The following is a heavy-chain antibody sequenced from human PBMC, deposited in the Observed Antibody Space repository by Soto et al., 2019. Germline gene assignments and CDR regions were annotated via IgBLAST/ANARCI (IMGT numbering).Heavy chain of an antibody. V-gene: IGHV3-30*18. CDR3: AKEVPINTISGDDGYFDY. CDR1: GFTFSSYG. J-gene: IGHJ4*02. CDR2: ISYDGSNK. D-gene: IGHD3-3*01. Sequence: GGSLRLSCAASGFTFSSYGMHWVRQAPGKGLEWVAVISYDGSNKYYADSVKGRFTISRDNSKNTLYLQMNSLRAEDTAVYYCAKEVPINTISGDDGYFDYWGQGTLVTVSS.